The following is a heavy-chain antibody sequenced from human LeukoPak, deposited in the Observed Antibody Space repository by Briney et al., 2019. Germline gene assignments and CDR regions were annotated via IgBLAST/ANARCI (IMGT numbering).Heavy chain of an antibody. CDR3: AKAGRSGWYPGWPFDI. D-gene: IGHD6-19*01. CDR2: IRDSGAGT. Sequence: GGSLRLSCAASGFTFLTYAMSWVRQAPGKGLQWVSVIRDSGAGTYYADSVKGRFTISRDNSKNTLYLQMNSLRAEDTAVYYCAKAGRSGWYPGWPFDIWGQGTMVTVSS. J-gene: IGHJ3*02. CDR1: GFTFLTYA. V-gene: IGHV3-23*01.